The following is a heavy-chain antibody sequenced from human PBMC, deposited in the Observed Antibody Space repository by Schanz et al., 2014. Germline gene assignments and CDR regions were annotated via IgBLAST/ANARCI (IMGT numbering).Heavy chain of an antibody. CDR3: ATQYCSGTTCYTDSWDH. V-gene: IGHV3-7*01. Sequence: EVQLVESGGGLVQPGGSLRLSCATSRLTFGNYWMSWVRQAPGKGLEWVTNINQDGSQKYYVVSVKGRFTISRDNAKDSLYLQMTSLRAGDTAVYYCATQYCSGTTCYTDSWDHWGQGTLVTVSS. CDR1: RLTFGNYW. J-gene: IGHJ4*01. D-gene: IGHD2-2*02. CDR2: INQDGSQK.